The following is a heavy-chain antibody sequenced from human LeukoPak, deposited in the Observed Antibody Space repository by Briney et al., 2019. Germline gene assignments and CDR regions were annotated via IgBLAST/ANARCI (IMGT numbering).Heavy chain of an antibody. Sequence: GGSLRLSYAASGFTFSSYGMHWVRQAPGKGLEWVAVISYDGSNNYYGDSVKGRFTISRDNSKNTLYLQMNSLRAEDTSVYYCAKVHCSRTSCYWNDAFYTWGQGTMVTISS. CDR3: AKVHCSRTSCYWNDAFYT. D-gene: IGHD2-2*01. J-gene: IGHJ3*02. CDR1: GFTFSSYG. CDR2: ISYDGSNN. V-gene: IGHV3-30*18.